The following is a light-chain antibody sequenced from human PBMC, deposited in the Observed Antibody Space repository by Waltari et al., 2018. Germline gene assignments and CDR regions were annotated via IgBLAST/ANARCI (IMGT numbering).Light chain of an antibody. CDR2: GDS. CDR1: QSVGNY. CDR3: QQRSGWPPRLT. J-gene: IGKJ4*01. Sequence: EIVFTQSPATLSLSPGERATLSCRASQSVGNYLAWYQQKPGLPPRPLIYGDSNRATGIPARFSGRGSGTDFILNISSLEPEDFAVYYCQQRSGWPPRLTFGGGTKVEIK. V-gene: IGKV3-11*01.